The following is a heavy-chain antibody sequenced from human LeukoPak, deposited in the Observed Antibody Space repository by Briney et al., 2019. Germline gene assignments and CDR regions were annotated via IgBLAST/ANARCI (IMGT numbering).Heavy chain of an antibody. CDR1: GYNFNYYA. Sequence: ASVKVSCKASGYNFNYYAMYWVRQAPGQRLEWMGWINGGNDTTKYSQRFQGRVSITRDTSASTAYMELSSLRSEDTAVYYCAREDYDILTGVNWFDPWGQGTLVTVSS. CDR3: AREDYDILTGVNWFDP. V-gene: IGHV1-3*01. D-gene: IGHD3-9*01. J-gene: IGHJ5*02. CDR2: INGGNDTT.